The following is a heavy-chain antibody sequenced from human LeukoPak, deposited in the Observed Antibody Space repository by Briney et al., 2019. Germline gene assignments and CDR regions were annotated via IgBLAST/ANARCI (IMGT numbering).Heavy chain of an antibody. D-gene: IGHD3-22*01. CDR1: GYTFTSYD. V-gene: IGHV1-8*01. CDR2: MNPNSGNT. J-gene: IGHJ4*02. CDR3: ARNKNPNYYYDSSGYSGFSY. Sequence: ASVKVSCKASGYTFTSYDINWVRQATGQGLEWKGWMNPNSGNTGYAQKFQGRVTMTRNTSISTAYMELSSLRSEDTAVYYCARNKNPNYYYDSSGYSGFSYWGQGTLVTVSS.